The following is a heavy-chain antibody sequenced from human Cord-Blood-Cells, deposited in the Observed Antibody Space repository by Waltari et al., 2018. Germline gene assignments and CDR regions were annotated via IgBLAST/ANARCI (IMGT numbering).Heavy chain of an antibody. V-gene: IGHV1-69*01. Sequence: QVQLVQSGAEVKKPGSSVKVSCQASGGTFSRYAISWVRQAPGQGLEWMGGIIPIFGTANYAQKFQGRVTITADESTSTAYMELSSLRSEDTAVYYCARGGLERQGDAFDIWGQGTMVTVSS. D-gene: IGHD1-1*01. CDR2: IIPIFGTA. CDR3: ARGGLERQGDAFDI. J-gene: IGHJ3*02. CDR1: GGTFSRYA.